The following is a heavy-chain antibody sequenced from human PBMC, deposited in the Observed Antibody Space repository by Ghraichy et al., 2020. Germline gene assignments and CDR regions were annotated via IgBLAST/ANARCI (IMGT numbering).Heavy chain of an antibody. D-gene: IGHD3-3*01. V-gene: IGHV3-48*03. Sequence: GGSLRLSCAASGFIISSYEINWVRQAPGKGLEWVSSISSSGSTIYYADSVKGRFTISRDNAKNSLYLQMNSLRAEDTAVYYCARWGVVIMSSFDYCG. CDR1: GFIISSYE. J-gene: IGHJ4*01. CDR2: ISSSGSTI. CDR3: ARWGVVIMSSFDY.